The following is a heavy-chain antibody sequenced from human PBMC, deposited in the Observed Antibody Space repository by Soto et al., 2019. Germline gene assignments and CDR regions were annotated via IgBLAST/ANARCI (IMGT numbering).Heavy chain of an antibody. Sequence: QITLKESGPTLVKPTQTLTLTCTFSAFSLSTGGVGVGWIRQPPGKALEWLALIYCDDDKRYSPSLRSRLTITKNTSEYQLVLTMNNMDPVETVTYDCIQSRCGGDCLQSYASYSSYGMDVWGKGTTVTVA. J-gene: IGHJ6*04. CDR3: IQSRCGGDCLQSYASYSSYGMDV. V-gene: IGHV2-5*02. CDR1: AFSLSTGGVG. D-gene: IGHD2-21*02. CDR2: IYCDDDK.